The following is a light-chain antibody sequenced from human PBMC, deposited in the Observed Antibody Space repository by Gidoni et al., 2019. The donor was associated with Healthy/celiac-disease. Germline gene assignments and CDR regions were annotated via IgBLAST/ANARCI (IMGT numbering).Light chain of an antibody. CDR3: SSYTSSSTLVV. CDR1: SSDVGGYNY. V-gene: IGLV2-14*03. J-gene: IGLJ2*01. CDR2: YFS. Sequence: QSALTQPASVSGSPGQSINISCTGTSSDVGGYNYFSWYQQHPGKAPKLMIYYFSNRPSGVSNRFSGSKSGNTASLTISGLQAEDEADYYCSSYTSSSTLVVFGGGTKLTVL.